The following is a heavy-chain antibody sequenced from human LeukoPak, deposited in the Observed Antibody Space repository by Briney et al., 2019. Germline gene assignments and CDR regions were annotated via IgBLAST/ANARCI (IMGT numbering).Heavy chain of an antibody. D-gene: IGHD3-22*01. CDR3: ARAVYDSSGPYAFDI. CDR2: IYPGDSDT. CDR1: GYSFTSYW. Sequence: GESLKISCKGSGYSFTSYWIGWVRQMPGKGLEWMGIIYPGDSDTRYSPSFQGQVTISADKSISTAYLQWSGLKASDTAMYYCARAVYDSSGPYAFDIWGQGTMVTVSS. J-gene: IGHJ3*02. V-gene: IGHV5-51*01.